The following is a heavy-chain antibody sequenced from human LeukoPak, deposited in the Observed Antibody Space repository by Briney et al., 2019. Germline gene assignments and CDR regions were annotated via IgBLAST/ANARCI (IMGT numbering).Heavy chain of an antibody. D-gene: IGHD1-26*01. CDR3: ASVGGISGSYRGYFDY. CDR1: GGTFSSYA. V-gene: IGHV1-69*06. J-gene: IGHJ4*02. Sequence: GASVKVSCKASGGTFSSYAISWVRQAPGQGLEWMGGIIPIFGTANYAQKFQGRVTITADKSTSTAYMELSSLRSEDTAVYYCASVGGISGSYRGYFDYWGQGTLVTVSS. CDR2: IIPIFGTA.